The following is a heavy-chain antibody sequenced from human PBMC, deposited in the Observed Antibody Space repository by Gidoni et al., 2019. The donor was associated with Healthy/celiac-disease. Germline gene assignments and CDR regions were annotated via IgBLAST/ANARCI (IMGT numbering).Heavy chain of an antibody. CDR2: IIPIFGTA. Sequence: QVQLVQSGAEVKKPGSSVKVSCKASGGTFSSYAISWVRQAPGQGLEWMGGIIPIFGTANNAQKFQGRVTITADESTSTAYMELSSLRSEDTAVYYCASTVVPAPYYYYYYYMDVWGKGTTVTVSS. V-gene: IGHV1-69*01. CDR3: ASTVVPAPYYYYYYYMDV. CDR1: GGTFSSYA. D-gene: IGHD2-2*01. J-gene: IGHJ6*03.